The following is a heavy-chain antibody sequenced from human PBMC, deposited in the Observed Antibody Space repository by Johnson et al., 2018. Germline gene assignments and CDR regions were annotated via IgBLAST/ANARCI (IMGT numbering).Heavy chain of an antibody. V-gene: IGHV3-23*04. CDR3: GRSIVVSRGALDS. CDR1: GFTFSTNA. Sequence: VQLVESGGGLVQPGGSLRLSCAASGFTFSTNAMTWVRQAPGKGLEWAIGTSSDGGSTYFADSVKGRFTISRDNSKNTLYLQMNSLIAEDTAVYFCGRSIVVSRGALDSGGQGTVVTVSS. J-gene: IGHJ3*02. D-gene: IGHD3-22*01. CDR2: TSSDGGST.